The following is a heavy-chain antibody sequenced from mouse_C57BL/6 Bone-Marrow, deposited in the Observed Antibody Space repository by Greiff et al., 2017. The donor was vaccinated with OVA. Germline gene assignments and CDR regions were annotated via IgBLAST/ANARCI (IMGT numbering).Heavy chain of an antibody. Sequence: EVMLVESGGGLVKPGGSLKLSCAASGFTFSDYGMHWVRQAPEKGLEWVSYISSGSSTIYYADTVKGRFTISRDNANNTLFLQRTSVRSEDTAMYYCASEAPYSNYTWFAYWGQGTLVTVSA. V-gene: IGHV5-17*01. J-gene: IGHJ3*01. CDR3: ASEAPYSNYTWFAY. D-gene: IGHD2-5*01. CDR1: GFTFSDYG. CDR2: ISSGSSTI.